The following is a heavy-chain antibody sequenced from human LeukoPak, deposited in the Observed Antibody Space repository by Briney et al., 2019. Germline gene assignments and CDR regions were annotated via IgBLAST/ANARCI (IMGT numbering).Heavy chain of an antibody. CDR3: ARDPPGTGAYLDY. D-gene: IGHD2-8*02. CDR1: GGSISVYY. CDR2: IYYSGST. V-gene: IGHV4-59*01. J-gene: IGHJ4*02. Sequence: PSETLSLTCTVSGGSISVYYWSWIRQPPGKELEYIGYIYYSGSTNYNPSFKSRVTISVDTSKNQFSLKLSSVTAADTAVYYCARDPPGTGAYLDYWGQGTLVTVSS.